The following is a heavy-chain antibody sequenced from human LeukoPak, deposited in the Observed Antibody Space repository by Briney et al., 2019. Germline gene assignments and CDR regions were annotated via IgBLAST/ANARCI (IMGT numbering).Heavy chain of an antibody. V-gene: IGHV3-21*01. Sequence: GGSLRLSCAASGFTFSSYSMNWVRQAPGKGLEWVSSISSSSSYIYYAGSVKGRFTISRDNAKNSLYLQMNSLRAEDTAVYYCVSQGGVVVIPWGQGTLVTVSS. J-gene: IGHJ4*02. CDR3: VSQGGVVVIP. D-gene: IGHD3-22*01. CDR2: ISSSSSYI. CDR1: GFTFSSYS.